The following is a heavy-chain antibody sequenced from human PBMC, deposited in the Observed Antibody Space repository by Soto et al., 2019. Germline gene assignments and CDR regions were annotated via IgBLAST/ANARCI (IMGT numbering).Heavy chain of an antibody. J-gene: IGHJ4*02. CDR2: MNPTSGNT. CDR1: GYTFTSRD. Sequence: QVQLVQSGAEVKRPGATVKVSCKASGYTFTSRDINWVRQATGQGLEWMGWMNPTSGNTGYAQKFQGRVTMTRNTIRDTAYMERGSLGSEDTAVYFCSRGDYGWGSYYGRGAYFEFWGQGTLITVSS. V-gene: IGHV1-8*02. CDR3: SRGDYGWGSYYGRGAYFEF. D-gene: IGHD3-10*01.